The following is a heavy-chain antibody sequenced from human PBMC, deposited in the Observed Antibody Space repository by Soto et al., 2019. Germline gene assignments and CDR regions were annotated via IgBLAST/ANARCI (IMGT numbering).Heavy chain of an antibody. V-gene: IGHV1-18*01. J-gene: IGHJ6*02. CDR1: GYTFTSYG. CDR2: ISAYNGNT. Sequence: GASVKVSCKASGYTFTSYGISWVRQAPGQGLEWMGWISAYNGNTNYAQKLQGRVTMTTDTSTSTAYMELRSLRSDDTAVYYCAREARISGYYYYGMDVWGQGTTVTVSS. CDR3: AREARISGYYYYGMDV. D-gene: IGHD2-15*01.